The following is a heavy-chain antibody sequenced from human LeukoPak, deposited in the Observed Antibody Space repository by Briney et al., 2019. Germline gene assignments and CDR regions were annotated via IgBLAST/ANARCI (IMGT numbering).Heavy chain of an antibody. CDR1: GGSISSSNW. Sequence: SGTLSLTCAVSGGSISSSNWWSWVRQPPGKWLEWIGEIYHNGSTNNNPSLKSRVTISVDKSKNQFSLKLSSVTAADTAVYYRARYGYYDFWSGYHYYFDYWGQGTLVTVSS. CDR3: ARYGYYDFWSGYHYYFDY. J-gene: IGHJ4*02. D-gene: IGHD3-3*01. CDR2: IYHNGST. V-gene: IGHV4-4*02.